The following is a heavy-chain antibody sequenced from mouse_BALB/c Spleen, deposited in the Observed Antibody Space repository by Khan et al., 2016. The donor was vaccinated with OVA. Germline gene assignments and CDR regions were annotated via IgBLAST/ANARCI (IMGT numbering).Heavy chain of an antibody. D-gene: IGHD1-3*01. CDR3: VRGSGRSRFAY. J-gene: IGHJ3*01. CDR1: GYTFTDFA. V-gene: IGHV1S137*01. Sequence: VQLQESGTELVRPGVSVKISCKGSGYTFTDFAMHWVKQSHAKSLEWIGVISTYYGHATYNQKFQDKATMTVDLSSSTAYLELARLTSEDSAIYYCVRGSGRSRFAYWGQGTLVTVSA. CDR2: ISTYYGHA.